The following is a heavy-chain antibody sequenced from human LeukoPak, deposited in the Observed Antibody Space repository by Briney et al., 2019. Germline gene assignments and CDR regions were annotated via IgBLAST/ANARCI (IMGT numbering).Heavy chain of an antibody. J-gene: IGHJ4*02. V-gene: IGHV3-30*18. CDR2: ISYDGSNK. D-gene: IGHD3-10*01. Sequence: GGSLRLSCAASGFTFSTHDLNWVRQAPGKGLEWVAVISYDGSNKYYADSVKGRFTISRDNSKNTLYLQMNSLRAEDTAVYYCAKDSNLYGSGSYYLHWGQGTLVTVSS. CDR3: AKDSNLYGSGSYYLH. CDR1: GFTFSTHD.